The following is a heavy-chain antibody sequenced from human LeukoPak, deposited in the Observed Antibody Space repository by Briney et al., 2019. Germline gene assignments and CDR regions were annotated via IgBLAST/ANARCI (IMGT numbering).Heavy chain of an antibody. J-gene: IGHJ4*02. CDR3: AKEATTEPLSYFDY. D-gene: IGHD1-26*01. CDR1: GFTFSSYG. Sequence: GRSLGLSCAASGFTFSSYGMHWVRQAPGKGLEWVAVIWYDGSNKYYADSVKGRFTISRDNSKNTLYLQMNSLRAEDTAVYYCAKEATTEPLSYFDYWGQGTLVTVSS. CDR2: IWYDGSNK. V-gene: IGHV3-33*06.